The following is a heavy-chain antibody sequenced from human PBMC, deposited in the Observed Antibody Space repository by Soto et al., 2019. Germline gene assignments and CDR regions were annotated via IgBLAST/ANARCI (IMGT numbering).Heavy chain of an antibody. CDR3: AHMMIAAAGLLNPPISQYCFEP. J-gene: IGHJ5*01. CDR2: IYWNDDK. Sequence: QITLKESGPTLVKPTQTLTLTCTFSGFSLSTSGVGVGWIRQPPGKALEWLALIYWNDDKRYSPSLKSRLTITKDTSKNHGVLTMTNMAPVDTATYYCAHMMIAAAGLLNPPISQYCFEPWGQGTLVTVSS. CDR1: GFSLSTSGVG. V-gene: IGHV2-5*01. D-gene: IGHD6-13*01.